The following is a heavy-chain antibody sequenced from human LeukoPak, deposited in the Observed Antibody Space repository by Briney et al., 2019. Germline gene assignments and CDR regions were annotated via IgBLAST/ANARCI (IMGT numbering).Heavy chain of an antibody. D-gene: IGHD6-19*01. CDR1: GFTFSSYG. J-gene: IGHJ1*01. CDR2: ITATPSST. V-gene: IGHV3-23*01. CDR3: ARDYRRSISGWLEFFQY. Sequence: GGSLRLSCAASGFTFSSYGMSWVRQAPGKGLEWVSAITATPSSTHDADSVQGRFTISRDNSKNTVYVQMNSLRAEDTAMYYCARDYRRSISGWLEFFQYWGQGTLVTVSS.